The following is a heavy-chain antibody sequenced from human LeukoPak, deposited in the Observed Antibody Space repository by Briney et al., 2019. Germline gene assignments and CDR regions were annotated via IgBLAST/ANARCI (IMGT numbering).Heavy chain of an antibody. CDR3: ATQPGAAGARGDWFDP. CDR1: GYTFTAYY. J-gene: IGHJ5*02. CDR2: INPNTGGT. Sequence: GASVKVSCKASGYTFTAYYIHWVRQAPGQGLEWMGWINPNTGGTNYAQKFQGGVTMTRDTSISTAYMELSSLGSDDTAVYYCATQPGAAGARGDWFDPWGQGTLVTVSS. D-gene: IGHD6-13*01. V-gene: IGHV1-2*02.